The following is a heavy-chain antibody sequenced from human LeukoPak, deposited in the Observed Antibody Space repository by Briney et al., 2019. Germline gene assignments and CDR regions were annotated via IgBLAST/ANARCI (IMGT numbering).Heavy chain of an antibody. CDR1: GFTFGDYA. V-gene: IGHV3-49*04. D-gene: IGHD2-2*01. CDR2: IRSKAYGGTT. Sequence: SLRLSCTASGFTFGDYATSWVRQAPGKGLEWVGFIRSKAYGGTTEYAASVKGRFTISRDDSKSIAYLQMNSLKTEDTAVYYCTRSRCSSTSCHPYFDYWGQGTLVTVSS. CDR3: TRSRCSSTSCHPYFDY. J-gene: IGHJ4*02.